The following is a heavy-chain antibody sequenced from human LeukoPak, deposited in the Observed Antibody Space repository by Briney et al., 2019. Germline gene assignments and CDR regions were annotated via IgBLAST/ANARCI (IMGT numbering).Heavy chain of an antibody. CDR2: MRWNSGSI. J-gene: IGHJ4*02. CDR3: PKDIGRTTEYYFDS. V-gene: IGHV3-9*01. D-gene: IGHD1-1*01. CDR1: GFTFDDYA. Sequence: SLRLFCAASGFTFDDYAMHWVRQAPGKGREWVSGMRWNSGSIGYADSVKGRFTISRDNAKNALYLQMHSLRTEDTALYYSPKDIGRTTEYYFDSWGQGNLVTVSS.